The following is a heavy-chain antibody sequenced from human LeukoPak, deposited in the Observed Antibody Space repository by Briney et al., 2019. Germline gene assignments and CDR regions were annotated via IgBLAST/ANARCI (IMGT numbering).Heavy chain of an antibody. Sequence: GGSLRLSCAASGFTFSDYYMSWIRQAPGKGLEWVSYISSSGSTIYYADSVKGRFTISRDNAKNSLYLQMNSLRAEDTAVYYCARAPPYRSGGSCYRIVDYWGQGTLVTVSS. V-gene: IGHV3-11*01. CDR3: ARAPPYRSGGSCYRIVDY. CDR2: ISSSGSTI. J-gene: IGHJ4*02. CDR1: GFTFSDYY. D-gene: IGHD2-15*01.